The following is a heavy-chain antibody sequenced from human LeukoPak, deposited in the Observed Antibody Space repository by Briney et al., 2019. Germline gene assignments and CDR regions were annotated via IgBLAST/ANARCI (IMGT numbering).Heavy chain of an antibody. Sequence: GGSLRLSCAASGFTFTRNAMAWVRQAPGKGLEWVSAIDGSGGTTFYADSVKGRVTISRVQSTNTVYLQMNGLRADDTAVYYCAKAHCSSTSCSRADNWGQGTLVTVSS. V-gene: IGHV3-23*01. CDR1: GFTFTRNA. D-gene: IGHD2-2*01. J-gene: IGHJ4*02. CDR3: AKAHCSSTSCSRADN. CDR2: IDGSGGTT.